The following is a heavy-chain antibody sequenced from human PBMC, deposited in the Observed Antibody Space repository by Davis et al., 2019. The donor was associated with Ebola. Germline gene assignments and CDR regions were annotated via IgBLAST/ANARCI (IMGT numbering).Heavy chain of an antibody. CDR3: ARGGWDY. CDR2: IWYDGSRK. CDR1: GFNFRSYG. J-gene: IGHJ4*02. V-gene: IGHV3-33*01. Sequence: GGSLRLSCAASGFNFRSYGMHWVRQAPDKGLEWVAVIWYDGSRKYYGDSVKGRFTISRDNAKNSLYLQMNSLRAEDTAVYYCARGGWDYWGQGTLVTVSS.